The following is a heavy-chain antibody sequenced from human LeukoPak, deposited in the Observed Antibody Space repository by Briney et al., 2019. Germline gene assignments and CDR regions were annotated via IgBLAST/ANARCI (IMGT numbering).Heavy chain of an antibody. CDR2: INHRGST. Sequence: SETLSLTCAVYGGSFSGYYWSWIRQPPGKGLEWMGEINHRGSTNYNPYLKSRVTISVDTSKNQFSLKLSSVTAADTAVYYCARGLRRWLRDPFDYWGQGTLVTVSS. CDR1: GGSFSGYY. V-gene: IGHV4-34*01. CDR3: ARGLRRWLRDPFDY. D-gene: IGHD5-12*01. J-gene: IGHJ4*02.